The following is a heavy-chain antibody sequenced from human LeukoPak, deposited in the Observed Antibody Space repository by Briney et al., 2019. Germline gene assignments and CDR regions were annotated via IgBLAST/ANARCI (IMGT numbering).Heavy chain of an antibody. V-gene: IGHV3-23*01. CDR3: AKEEYSSGWYYGAFDI. Sequence: GGSLRLSCAASGFTFSSYAMSWVRQAPGKGLEWVSAISGSGGSTYYADSVKGRFTISRDNSKNTLYLQMNSLRAEDTAVYDCAKEEYSSGWYYGAFDIWGQGTMVTVSS. CDR2: ISGSGGST. CDR1: GFTFSSYA. D-gene: IGHD6-19*01. J-gene: IGHJ3*02.